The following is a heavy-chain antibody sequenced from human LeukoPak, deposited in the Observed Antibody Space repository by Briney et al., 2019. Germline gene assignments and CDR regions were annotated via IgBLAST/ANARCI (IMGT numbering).Heavy chain of an antibody. D-gene: IGHD2-15*01. CDR3: TRPLGYCSGGSCASYDY. J-gene: IGHJ4*02. Sequence: PGGSLRLSCAASGFTFSGSAMHWVRQASGKGLEWVGRMRSKANSYATAYAASVKGRFTISRDDSKNTAYLQMNSLKTEDTAVDYCTRPLGYCSGGSCASYDYWGQGTLVTVSS. CDR2: MRSKANSYAT. CDR1: GFTFSGSA. V-gene: IGHV3-73*01.